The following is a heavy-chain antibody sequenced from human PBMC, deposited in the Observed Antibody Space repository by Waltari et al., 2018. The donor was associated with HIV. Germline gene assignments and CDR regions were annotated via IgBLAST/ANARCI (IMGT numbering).Heavy chain of an antibody. J-gene: IGHJ4*02. Sequence: QVQLVESGGGVVQPGKSLRLSCAASGFTFSSYAMHWVRQAPGKGLDGVPVIWHDANNQYYADSVQGRFTISSDNSKNTLYLQMNSLRAEDTALYYCASDSPAFSRGTEELDYWGQGTLVTVSS. CDR3: ASDSPAFSRGTEELDY. V-gene: IGHV3-33*01. CDR1: GFTFSSYA. D-gene: IGHD2-2*01. CDR2: IWHDANNQ.